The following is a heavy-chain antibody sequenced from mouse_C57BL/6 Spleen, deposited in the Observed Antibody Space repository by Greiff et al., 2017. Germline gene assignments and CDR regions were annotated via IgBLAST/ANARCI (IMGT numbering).Heavy chain of an antibody. CDR1: GYTFTSYW. V-gene: IGHV1-52*01. CDR2: IDPSDSET. CDR3: ARSPSDSPYFDY. Sequence: QVQLQQPGAELVRPGSSVKLSCKASGYTFTSYWMHWVKQRPIQGLEWIGNIDPSDSETHYNQKFKDKATLSVDKSSSTAYMQLSCLTSEDSAGYFCARSPSDSPYFDYWGQGATLTVSS. J-gene: IGHJ2*01.